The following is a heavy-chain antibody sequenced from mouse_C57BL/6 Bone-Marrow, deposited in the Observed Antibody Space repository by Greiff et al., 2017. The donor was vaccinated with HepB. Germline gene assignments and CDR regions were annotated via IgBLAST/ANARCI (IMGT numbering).Heavy chain of an antibody. CDR3: ARTEGLDY. CDR2: IDPSDSYT. CDR1: GYTFTSYW. V-gene: IGHV1-50*01. Sequence: VQLQESGAELVKPGASVKLSCKASGYTFTSYWMQWVKQRPGQGLEWIGEIDPSDSYTNYNQKFKGKATFTVDTSSSTAYMQLSSLTSEDSAVYYCARTEGLDYWGQGTTLTVSS. J-gene: IGHJ2*01.